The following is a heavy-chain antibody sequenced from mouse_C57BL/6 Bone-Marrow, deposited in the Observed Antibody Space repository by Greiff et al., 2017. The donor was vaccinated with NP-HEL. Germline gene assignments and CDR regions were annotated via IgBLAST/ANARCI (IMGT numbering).Heavy chain of an antibody. V-gene: IGHV1-82*01. J-gene: IGHJ3*01. CDR1: GYAFSSSW. Sequence: QVQLKESGPELVKPGASVKISCKASGYAFSSSWMNWVKQRPGKGLEWIGRIYPGDGDTNYNGKFKGKATLTADKSSSTAYMQLSSLTSEDSAVYFCARGDYDYIYWGQGTLVTVSA. CDR3: ARGDYDYIY. CDR2: IYPGDGDT. D-gene: IGHD2-4*01.